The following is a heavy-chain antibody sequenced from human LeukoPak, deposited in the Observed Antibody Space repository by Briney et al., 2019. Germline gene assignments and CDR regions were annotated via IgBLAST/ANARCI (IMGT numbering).Heavy chain of an antibody. V-gene: IGHV3-30*04. J-gene: IGHJ4*02. D-gene: IGHD3-22*01. CDR1: GFTFSSYA. Sequence: GGSLRLSCAASGFTFSSYAMHWVRQAPGKGLEWVAVISYDGSNKYYADSVKGRFTISRGNSKNTLYLQMNSLRAEDTAVYYCSVNMGSGYRFDYWGQGTLVTVSS. CDR3: SVNMGSGYRFDY. CDR2: ISYDGSNK.